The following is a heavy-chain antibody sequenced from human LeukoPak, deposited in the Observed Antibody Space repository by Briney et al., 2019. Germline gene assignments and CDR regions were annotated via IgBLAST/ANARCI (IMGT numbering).Heavy chain of an antibody. Sequence: GGSLRLSCAASGFTFSSYAMSWVRQAPGKGLEWVANIKEDGGEKYYVDSVKGRFTISRDNAKNSLYLQMNSLRAEDTAVYYCARGYGDPLDYYYYMDVWGKGTTVTVSS. CDR3: ARGYGDPLDYYYYMDV. D-gene: IGHD4-17*01. V-gene: IGHV3-7*01. CDR1: GFTFSSYA. CDR2: IKEDGGEK. J-gene: IGHJ6*03.